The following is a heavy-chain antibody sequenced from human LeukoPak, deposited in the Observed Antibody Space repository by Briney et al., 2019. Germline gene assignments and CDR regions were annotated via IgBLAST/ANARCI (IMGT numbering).Heavy chain of an antibody. V-gene: IGHV1-46*01. CDR2: INPSGGST. D-gene: IGHD3-3*01. Sequence: ASVKVSCKASGYTFTSYYMHWVRQAPGQGLEWMGIINPSGGSTSYAQKFQGRVTMTRDTSTSTVYMELSSLRSEDTAVYYCASDRYYDFWSGYLSPLDYWGQGTLVTVSS. CDR1: GYTFTSYY. J-gene: IGHJ4*02. CDR3: ASDRYYDFWSGYLSPLDY.